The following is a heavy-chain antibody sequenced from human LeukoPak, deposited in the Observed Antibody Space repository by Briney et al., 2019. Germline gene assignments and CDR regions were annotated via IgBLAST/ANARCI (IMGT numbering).Heavy chain of an antibody. Sequence: GGSLRLSCAASGFTFSSHVMSWVRQTPGKGLEWVSAISGNGKTTYYTDSVRGRFIISRDNSKNTVYLQMNSLRAEDTATYYCARESVSSGSLNWFDPWGQGTLVTVSS. CDR1: GFTFSSHV. CDR2: ISGNGKTT. J-gene: IGHJ5*02. V-gene: IGHV3-23*01. D-gene: IGHD3-3*01. CDR3: ARESVSSGSLNWFDP.